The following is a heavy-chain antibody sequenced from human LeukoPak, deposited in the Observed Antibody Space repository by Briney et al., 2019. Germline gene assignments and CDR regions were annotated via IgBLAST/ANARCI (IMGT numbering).Heavy chain of an antibody. Sequence: ASVKVSCKASGYTFTSYAMDWVRQAPGQGLEWMGWIYTNTGNPTYAQGFTGRFVFSLDTSVSTAYLQISSLKADDTAVYYCAREGRDSSGYYSDYWGQGTLVTVSS. D-gene: IGHD3-22*01. V-gene: IGHV7-4-1*02. CDR3: AREGRDSSGYYSDY. J-gene: IGHJ4*02. CDR1: GYTFTSYA. CDR2: IYTNTGNP.